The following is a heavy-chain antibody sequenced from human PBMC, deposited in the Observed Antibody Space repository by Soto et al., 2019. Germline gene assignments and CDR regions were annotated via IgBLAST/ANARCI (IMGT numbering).Heavy chain of an antibody. Sequence: QVQLQQWGAGLLKPSETLSLTCAVYGGSFSGYYWSWIRQPPGKGLEWIGEINHSGSTNYNPSLKSRVTISVDTSKNQFSLKLSSVTAADTAVYYCARLGSILDAFDIWGQGTMVTVSS. CDR3: ARLGSILDAFDI. D-gene: IGHD1-26*01. V-gene: IGHV4-34*01. CDR2: INHSGST. CDR1: GGSFSGYY. J-gene: IGHJ3*02.